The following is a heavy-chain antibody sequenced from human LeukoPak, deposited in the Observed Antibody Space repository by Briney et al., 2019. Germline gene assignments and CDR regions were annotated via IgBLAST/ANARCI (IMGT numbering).Heavy chain of an antibody. D-gene: IGHD6-13*01. CDR1: GGSISSYY. J-gene: IGHJ4*02. V-gene: IGHV4-59*01. CDR3: ARGGPIAAAGDFDY. Sequence: PSETLSLTCTVSGGSISSYYWGWIRQPPGKGLEWIGYIYYSGSTNYNPSLKSRVTISVDTSKNQFSLKLSSVTAADTAVHYCARGGPIAAAGDFDYWGQGTLVTVSS. CDR2: IYYSGST.